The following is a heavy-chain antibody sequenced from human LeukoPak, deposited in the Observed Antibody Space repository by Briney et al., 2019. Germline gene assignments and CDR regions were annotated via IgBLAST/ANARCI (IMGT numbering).Heavy chain of an antibody. V-gene: IGHV3-48*01. J-gene: IGHJ4*02. Sequence: GSLILSCEASGIIFSSYSMNWVRQAPGKGLEWVSYISSSSSTIYYADSVKGRFTNSRDNAKSSLYLQMNSLRAEDTAIYYCARVHSSSWPSFDQWGQGTLVTVSS. CDR2: ISSSSSTI. CDR3: ARVHSSSWPSFDQ. CDR1: GIIFSSYS. D-gene: IGHD6-13*01.